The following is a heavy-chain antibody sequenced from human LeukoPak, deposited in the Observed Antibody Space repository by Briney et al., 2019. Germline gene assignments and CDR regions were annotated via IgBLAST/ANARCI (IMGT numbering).Heavy chain of an antibody. D-gene: IGHD3-22*01. V-gene: IGHV4-59*01. CDR2: IYYSGST. CDR1: GGSIGTYS. J-gene: IGHJ4*02. Sequence: SETLSLTCTVSGGSIGTYSWNWIRQPPGKGLEWIGYIYYSGSTNYNPSLQSRVTISVDTSKNQFSLKLSSVTAADTAVHYCARSNSGYYQNYFDFWGQGTLVTVSS. CDR3: ARSNSGYYQNYFDF.